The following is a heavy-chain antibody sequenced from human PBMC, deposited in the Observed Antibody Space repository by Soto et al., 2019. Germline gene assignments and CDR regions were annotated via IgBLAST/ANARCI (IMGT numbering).Heavy chain of an antibody. CDR3: AKDRANWYFDL. J-gene: IGHJ2*01. CDR1: GFTFGSYA. Sequence: PGGSLRLSCAASGFTFGSYAMHWVRQAPEKGLEWVSTIRGGASPAYYADSVKGRFTISRDNSQNTLYLQMESLRVDDTAIYYCAKDRANWYFDLWGRGTLVTVSS. V-gene: IGHV3-23*01. CDR2: IRGGASPA.